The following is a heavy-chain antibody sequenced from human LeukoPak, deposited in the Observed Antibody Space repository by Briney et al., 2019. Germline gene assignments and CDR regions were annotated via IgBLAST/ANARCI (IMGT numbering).Heavy chain of an antibody. CDR3: AGDYDSSGYKDY. CDR2: IYTSGST. V-gene: IGHV4-4*07. D-gene: IGHD3-22*01. Sequence: SETLSLTCTVSGGSISSYYWSWIRQPAGKGLEWIGRIYTSGSTNYNPSLKSRVTMSVDTSKNQFSLKLSSVTAADTAVYYCAGDYDSSGYKDYWGQGTLVTVSS. J-gene: IGHJ4*02. CDR1: GGSISSYY.